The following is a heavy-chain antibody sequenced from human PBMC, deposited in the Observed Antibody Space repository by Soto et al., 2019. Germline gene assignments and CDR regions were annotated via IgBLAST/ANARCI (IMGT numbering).Heavy chain of an antibody. CDR2: ISDDGSNK. D-gene: IGHD3-22*01. Sequence: PGGSLRLSCAASAFSLTSYGMHWVRQAPGKGLEWVAVISDDGSNKYYADSVKGRFTISRDNSKNTLYLQMNSLRAEDTAVYYCAKDHVGYYYDSSGYCDFWGQGTLVSVSS. CDR1: AFSLTSYG. CDR3: AKDHVGYYYDSSGYCDF. V-gene: IGHV3-30*18. J-gene: IGHJ4*02.